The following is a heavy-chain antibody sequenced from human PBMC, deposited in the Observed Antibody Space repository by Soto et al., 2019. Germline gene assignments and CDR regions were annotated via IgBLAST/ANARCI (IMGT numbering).Heavy chain of an antibody. CDR1: GCSISSYY. J-gene: IGHJ5*02. CDR2: IYYSGST. V-gene: IGHV4-59*01. Sequence: SETLSLTCTVSGCSISSYYWSWIRQPPGKGLEWIGYIYYSGSTNYNPSLKSRVTISVDTSKNQFSLKLSSVTAADTAVYYCARVRRGQQLVRWFDPWGQGTLVTVSS. D-gene: IGHD6-13*01. CDR3: ARVRRGQQLVRWFDP.